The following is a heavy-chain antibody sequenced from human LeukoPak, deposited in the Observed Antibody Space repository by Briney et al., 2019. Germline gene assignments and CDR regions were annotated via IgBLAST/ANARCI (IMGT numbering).Heavy chain of an antibody. CDR3: ARSEREQYSSSWYGY. CDR1: GYSISSGYY. Sequence: SETLSLTCAVSGYSISSGYYWGWIRRPPGKGLEGIGSIYHSGSTYYNPSLKSRVTISVDTSKNQFSLKLSSVAAADTAVYYCARSEREQYSSSWYGYWGQGTLVTVSS. CDR2: IYHSGST. J-gene: IGHJ4*02. D-gene: IGHD6-13*01. V-gene: IGHV4-38-2*01.